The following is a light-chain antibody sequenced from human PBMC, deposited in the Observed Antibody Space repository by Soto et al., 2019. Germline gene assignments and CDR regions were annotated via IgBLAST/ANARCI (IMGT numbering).Light chain of an antibody. CDR3: QQYYHWPRT. CDR2: GAS. J-gene: IGKJ1*01. Sequence: EMVVTQSPATLSMSPGGRATLSCRTSESISRNLAWYQQKLGQAPRLLIYGASTRATGVPDRFTGSGSGTDLILTITILQSEDFGIYYCQQYYHWPRTFGQGTKVAIK. CDR1: ESISRN. V-gene: IGKV3-15*01.